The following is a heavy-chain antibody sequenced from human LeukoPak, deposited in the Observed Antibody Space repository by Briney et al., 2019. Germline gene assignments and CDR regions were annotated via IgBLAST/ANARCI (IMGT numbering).Heavy chain of an antibody. CDR1: GGSISGYY. Sequence: SETLSLTCTVSGGSISGYYWSWIRQPPGKGLEWIGYIYYSGSTNYNPSLKSRVTISVDTSKNQFSLKLSSVTAADTAVYYCARTLDTAMPLFDYWGQGTLVTVSS. CDR2: IYYSGST. J-gene: IGHJ4*02. V-gene: IGHV4-59*01. CDR3: ARTLDTAMPLFDY. D-gene: IGHD5-18*01.